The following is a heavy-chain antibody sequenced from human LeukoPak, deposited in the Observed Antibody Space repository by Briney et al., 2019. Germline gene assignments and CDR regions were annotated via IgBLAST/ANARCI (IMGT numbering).Heavy chain of an antibody. CDR3: ARGLGGYDQFFDY. D-gene: IGHD5-12*01. CDR1: GFTFSSYS. CDR2: MSSSSSYI. Sequence: PGGSLRLSCAASGFTFSSYSMNWVRQAPGKGLEWVSSMSSSSSYIYYADSVKGRFTISRDNAKNSLYLQMNSLRAEDTAVYYCARGLGGYDQFFDYWGQGTLVTVSS. J-gene: IGHJ4*02. V-gene: IGHV3-21*01.